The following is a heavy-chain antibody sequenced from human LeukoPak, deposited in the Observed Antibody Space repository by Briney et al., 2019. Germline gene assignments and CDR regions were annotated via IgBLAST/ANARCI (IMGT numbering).Heavy chain of an antibody. CDR2: ISGSGGST. CDR1: GFTFSSYA. J-gene: IGHJ6*02. D-gene: IGHD6-13*01. V-gene: IGHV3-23*01. Sequence: GGSLRLSCAASGFTFSSYAMSWVRQAPGKGLEWVSAISGSGGSTYYADSVKGRFTISRDNSKNTLYLQMNSLRAEDTAVYYCARLHGSSWSSVYGMDVWSQGTTVTVS. CDR3: ARLHGSSWSSVYGMDV.